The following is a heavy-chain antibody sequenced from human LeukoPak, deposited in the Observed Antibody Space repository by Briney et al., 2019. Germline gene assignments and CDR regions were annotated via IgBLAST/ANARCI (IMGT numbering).Heavy chain of an antibody. Sequence: SQTLSLTCTVSGGSISSRGYYWSWIRQPAGKGLEWIGRIYASGSTNYNPSLKSRVSISVDTSKIQFSLKLSSVTAADTAVYYCAREYSYGSGYYYYLDVWGKGTTVTVSS. CDR2: IYASGST. J-gene: IGHJ6*03. V-gene: IGHV4-61*02. CDR3: AREYSYGSGYYYYLDV. CDR1: GGSISSRGYY. D-gene: IGHD5-18*01.